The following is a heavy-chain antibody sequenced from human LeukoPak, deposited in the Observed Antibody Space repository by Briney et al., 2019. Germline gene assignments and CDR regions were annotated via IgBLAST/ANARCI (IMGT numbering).Heavy chain of an antibody. D-gene: IGHD6-13*01. V-gene: IGHV1-24*01. CDR3: AKDFGAQYSSSWYSPPGN. CDR1: GYTLTELS. CDR2: FDPEDGET. J-gene: IGHJ4*02. Sequence: ASVKVSCKVSGYTLTELSMHWVRQAPGKGLEWMGGFDPEDGETIYAQKFQGRVTMTEDTSTDTAYMELSSLRSEDTAVYYCAKDFGAQYSSSWYSPPGNWGQGTLVTVSS.